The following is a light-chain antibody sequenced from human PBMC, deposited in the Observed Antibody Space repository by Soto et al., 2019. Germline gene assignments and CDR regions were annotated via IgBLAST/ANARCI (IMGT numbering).Light chain of an antibody. Sequence: DIHMTQSPSTLSASVGDTATVPCRASQSISSWLAWYQQKTGKAPKLLIYDASSLESGVPSRLSGSGSGTEVNLTISRLQPDDFATYYCQKYNSYSPTCGQGTKVDIK. CDR1: QSISSW. J-gene: IGKJ1*01. V-gene: IGKV1-5*01. CDR3: QKYNSYSPT. CDR2: DAS.